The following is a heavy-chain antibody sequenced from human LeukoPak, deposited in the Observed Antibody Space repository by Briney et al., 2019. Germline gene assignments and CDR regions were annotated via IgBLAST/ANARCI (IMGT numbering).Heavy chain of an antibody. J-gene: IGHJ6*02. CDR3: ARTYCGGDCYYYYYYGMDV. CDR2: IYHSGST. V-gene: IGHV4-30-2*01. CDR1: GGSISSGGYS. D-gene: IGHD2-21*02. Sequence: SQTLSLTCAVSGGSISSGGYSWSWIRQPPGKGLEWIGYIYHSGSTYYNPSLKSRVTISVDRSKNQFSLKLSSVTAADTAVYYCARTYCGGDCYYYYYYGMDVWGQGTTVTVSS.